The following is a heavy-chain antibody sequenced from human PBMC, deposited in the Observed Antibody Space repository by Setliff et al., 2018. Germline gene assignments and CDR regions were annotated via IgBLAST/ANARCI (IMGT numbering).Heavy chain of an antibody. Sequence: GGSLRLSCAASGFSFSNDNMNWVRQAPGKGLEWVSYISSSSSTIYYADSVKGRFTISRDNSKNTLYLQMNSLRPEDTAVYYCARTCSGSGCYAGLESWGQGTPVTVS. CDR3: ARTCSGSGCYAGLES. CDR2: ISSSSSTI. CDR1: GFSFSNDN. D-gene: IGHD2-15*01. J-gene: IGHJ4*02. V-gene: IGHV3-48*01.